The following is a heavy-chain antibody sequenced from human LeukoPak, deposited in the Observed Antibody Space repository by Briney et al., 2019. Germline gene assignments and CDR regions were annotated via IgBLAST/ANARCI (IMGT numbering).Heavy chain of an antibody. D-gene: IGHD4-11*01. CDR2: IYHSGST. J-gene: IGHJ6*03. Sequence: SETLSLTCTVSGGSFSIYYWSWIRQPPGKGLEWIGSIYHSGSTYYNPSLKSRVTISVDTSKNQFSLKLSSVTAADTAVYYCARDTYSLMDVWGKGTTVTVSS. CDR1: GGSFSIYY. CDR3: ARDTYSLMDV. V-gene: IGHV4-38-2*02.